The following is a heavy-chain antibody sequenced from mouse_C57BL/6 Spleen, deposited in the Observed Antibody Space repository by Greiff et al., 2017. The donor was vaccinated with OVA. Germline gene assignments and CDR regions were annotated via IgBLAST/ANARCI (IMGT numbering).Heavy chain of an antibody. CDR2: IDPEDGDT. J-gene: IGHJ4*01. V-gene: IGHV14-1*01. CDR3: TTWDGYYRYAMDY. D-gene: IGHD2-3*01. CDR1: GFNIKDYY. Sequence: VQLQQSGAELVRPGASVKLSCTASGFNIKDYYMHWVKQRPEQGLEWIGRIDPEDGDTEYAPKFQGKATMTADTSSNTAYLQLSSLTSEDTAFYYCTTWDGYYRYAMDYWGQGTSVTVSS.